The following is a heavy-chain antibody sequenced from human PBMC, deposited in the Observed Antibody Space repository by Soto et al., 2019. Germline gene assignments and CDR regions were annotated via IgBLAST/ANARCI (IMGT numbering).Heavy chain of an antibody. CDR3: ARTAGYYRGRQFDY. D-gene: IGHD3-10*01. J-gene: IGHJ4*02. V-gene: IGHV2-70*04. CDR2: IDWDDDR. Sequence: SGPTLVNPTQTLTLTCTFSGFSLGTTGMRVSWIRQPPGKALEWLARIDWDDDRFYSTSLKTRLTISKDTSKNQVVLRMTNMDPADTATYYCARTAGYYRGRQFDYWGQGTLVTVSS. CDR1: GFSLGTTGMR.